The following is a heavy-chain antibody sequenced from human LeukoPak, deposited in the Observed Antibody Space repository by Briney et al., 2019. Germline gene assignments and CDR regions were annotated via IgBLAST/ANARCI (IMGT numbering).Heavy chain of an antibody. CDR3: AKVVIPATAIPMYYYMDV. CDR2: ISSSGSTI. CDR1: GFTFSSYE. V-gene: IGHV3-48*03. J-gene: IGHJ6*03. D-gene: IGHD2-2*02. Sequence: GGSLRLSCAASGFTFSSYEMNWVRQAPGKGLEWVSYISSSGSTIYYADSVKGRFTISRDNAKNSLYLQMNSLRAEDTAVYYCAKVVIPATAIPMYYYMDVWGKGTTVTISS.